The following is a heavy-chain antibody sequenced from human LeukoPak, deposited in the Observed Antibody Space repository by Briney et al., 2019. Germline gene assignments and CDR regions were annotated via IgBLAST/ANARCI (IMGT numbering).Heavy chain of an antibody. D-gene: IGHD4-17*01. CDR1: GGSISSGGYY. Sequence: PSETLSLTCTVSGGSISSGGYYWSWIRQHPGMGLEWIGYIYYSGSTYYNPSLKSRVTISVDTSKNQFSLKLSSVTAADTAVYYCAGSVLYGDFDYWGQGTLVTVSS. V-gene: IGHV4-31*03. CDR2: IYYSGST. CDR3: AGSVLYGDFDY. J-gene: IGHJ4*02.